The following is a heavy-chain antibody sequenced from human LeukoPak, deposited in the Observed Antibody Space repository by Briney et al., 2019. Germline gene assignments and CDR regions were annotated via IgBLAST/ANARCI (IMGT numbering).Heavy chain of an antibody. CDR1: GFTFSSYW. V-gene: IGHV3-74*01. CDR3: AKSFGYSRCWFDN. Sequence: GGSLRLSCAASGFTFSSYWMHWVRQAPGKGLVWVSRIDSAGSSTSYADSVKGRFTISRDNAKNTLYLQMNSLRVGDTAVYYCAKSFGYSRCWFDNWGQGTLVTVSS. D-gene: IGHD6-13*01. CDR2: IDSAGSST. J-gene: IGHJ4*02.